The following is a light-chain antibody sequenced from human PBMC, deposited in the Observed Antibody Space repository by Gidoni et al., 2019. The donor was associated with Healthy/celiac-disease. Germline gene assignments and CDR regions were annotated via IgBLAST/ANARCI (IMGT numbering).Light chain of an antibody. CDR3: QKYNSAPRT. CDR2: AAP. CDR1: QGISNY. V-gene: IGKV1-27*01. J-gene: IGKJ1*01. Sequence: DIQMTQSPSYLSASVGDRGTIPCRASQGISNYLAWYQQKPGKVPKLLIYAAPTLQSGGPSRFSGSGSGTHFTLTISSLQPEDVATYYCQKYNSAPRTFGQGTKVEIK.